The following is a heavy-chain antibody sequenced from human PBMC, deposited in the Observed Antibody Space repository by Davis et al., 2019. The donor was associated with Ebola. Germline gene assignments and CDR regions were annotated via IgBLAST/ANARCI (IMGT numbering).Heavy chain of an antibody. V-gene: IGHV1-69*02. CDR2: IIPILGIA. CDR1: GGTFSSYT. J-gene: IGHJ4*02. Sequence: SVKVSCKASGGTFSSYTISWVRQAPGQGLEWMGRIIPILGIANYAQKFQGRVTITADNSTNTAYMELSSLRSEDTAVYYCANGYSSSWDLDYWGQGTLVTVSS. CDR3: ANGYSSSWDLDY. D-gene: IGHD6-13*01.